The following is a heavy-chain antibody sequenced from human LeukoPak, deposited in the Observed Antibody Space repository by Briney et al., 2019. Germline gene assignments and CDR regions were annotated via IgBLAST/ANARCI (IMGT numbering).Heavy chain of an antibody. D-gene: IGHD3-3*01. CDR3: ARDRDDFWSGREAFDM. V-gene: IGHV1-18*01. Sequence: ASVKVSFKGSVYTFTSYGISWARQAPEQGLEWMGWISAYNGDTNYARKVQGRVNMTTETSTNTAEMELRRLRSDDTAVYYCARDRDDFWSGREAFDMGGQGTMVTVSS. CDR2: ISAYNGDT. CDR1: VYTFTSYG. J-gene: IGHJ3*02.